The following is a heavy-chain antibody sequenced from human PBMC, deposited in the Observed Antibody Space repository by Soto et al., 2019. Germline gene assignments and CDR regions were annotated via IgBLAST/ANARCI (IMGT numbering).Heavy chain of an antibody. CDR2: IYYSGST. V-gene: IGHV4-39*07. CDR1: GGSISSSSYY. CDR3: ARGRRIAAARSAFDI. D-gene: IGHD6-13*01. Sequence: PSETLSLTCTVSGGSISSSSYYWGWIRQPPGKGLEWIGSIYYSGSTYYNPSLKSRVTISVDTSKNQFSLKLSSVTAADTAVYYCARGRRIAAARSAFDIWGQGTMVTVSS. J-gene: IGHJ3*02.